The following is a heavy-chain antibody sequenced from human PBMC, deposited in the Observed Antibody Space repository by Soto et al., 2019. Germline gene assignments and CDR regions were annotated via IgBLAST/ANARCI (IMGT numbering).Heavy chain of an antibody. V-gene: IGHV1-69*13. J-gene: IGHJ5*02. Sequence: SVKVSCKASGGTFSSYAISWVRQAPGQGLEWMGGIIPIFGTANYAQKFQGRVTSTADESTSTGYMELSSLRSEDTAVYYCATVGYCSSTSCYTGGKSIAARTGWFDPWGQGTLVTVSS. CDR1: GGTFSSYA. D-gene: IGHD2-2*02. CDR3: ATVGYCSSTSCYTGGKSIAARTGWFDP. CDR2: IIPIFGTA.